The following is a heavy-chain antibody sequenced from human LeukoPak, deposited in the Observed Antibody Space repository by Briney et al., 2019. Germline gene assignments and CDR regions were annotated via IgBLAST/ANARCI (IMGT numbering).Heavy chain of an antibody. CDR3: TRVDTIFGVVFDY. CDR1: GFTFGDYA. J-gene: IGHJ4*02. V-gene: IGHV3-49*04. D-gene: IGHD3-3*01. CDR2: IRSKAYGGTT. Sequence: GGSLRLSCTASGFTFGDYAMSWVRQAPGKGLEWVGFIRSKAYGGTTEYAASVNGRFTISRDDSKSIAYLQMNSLKTEDTAVYYCTRVDTIFGVVFDYWGQGTLVTVSS.